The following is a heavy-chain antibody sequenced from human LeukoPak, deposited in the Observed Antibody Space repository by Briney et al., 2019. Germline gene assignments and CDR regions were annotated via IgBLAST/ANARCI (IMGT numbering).Heavy chain of an antibody. CDR1: GGTFSSYA. D-gene: IGHD3-22*01. CDR2: IIPILGIA. V-gene: IGHV1-69*04. CDR3: GIRDTSAYYVF. Sequence: GASVKVSCKASGGTFSSYAISWVRQAPGQGLEWMGRIIPILGIANYAQKFQGRVTITADKSTSTAYMELSSLRSEDTAVYYCGIRDTSAYYVFWGQGTLVTVSS. J-gene: IGHJ4*02.